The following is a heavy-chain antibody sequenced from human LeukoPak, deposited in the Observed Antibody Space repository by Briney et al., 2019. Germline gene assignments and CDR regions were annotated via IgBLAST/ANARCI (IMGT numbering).Heavy chain of an antibody. CDR2: ISSSGSTI. CDR3: ARDQPAYCSSTSCYSPATDY. D-gene: IGHD2-2*01. CDR1: GFTFDDYA. J-gene: IGHJ4*02. Sequence: NPGRSLRLSCAASGFTFDDYAMHWVRQAPGKGLEWVSYISSSGSTIYYADSVKGRFTISRDNAKNSLYLQMNSLRAEDTAVYYCARDQPAYCSSTSCYSPATDYWGQGTLVTVSS. V-gene: IGHV3-11*01.